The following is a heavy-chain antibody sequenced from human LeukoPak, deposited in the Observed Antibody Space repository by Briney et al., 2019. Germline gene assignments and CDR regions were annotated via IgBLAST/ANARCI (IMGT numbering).Heavy chain of an antibody. J-gene: IGHJ4*02. Sequence: GGSLRLSCAASGFTVSSNYMSWVRQAPGKGLEWVSVIYSGGSTYYADSVKGRFTISRDNSKNTLYLQMNSLRAEDTAVYYCARFAISALYFDYWGQGTLVTVSS. V-gene: IGHV3-66*01. CDR3: ARFAISALYFDY. D-gene: IGHD2-2*02. CDR2: IYSGGST. CDR1: GFTVSSNY.